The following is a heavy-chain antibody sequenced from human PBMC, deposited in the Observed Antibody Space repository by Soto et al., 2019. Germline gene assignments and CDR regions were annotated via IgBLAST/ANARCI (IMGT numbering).Heavy chain of an antibody. J-gene: IGHJ6*02. V-gene: IGHV1-3*01. Sequence: ASVKVSCKASGYTFTSYAMHWVRQAPGQRLEWMGWINAGNGNTKYSQKFQGRVTITRDTSASTAYMELSSLRSEDTAVYYCARVGGSGQTYYYYGMDVWGQGTTVTVSS. D-gene: IGHD2-15*01. CDR1: GYTFTSYA. CDR3: ARVGGSGQTYYYYGMDV. CDR2: INAGNGNT.